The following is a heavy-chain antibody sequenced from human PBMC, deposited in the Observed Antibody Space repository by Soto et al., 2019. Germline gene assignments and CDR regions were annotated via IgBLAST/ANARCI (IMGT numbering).Heavy chain of an antibody. Sequence: QVQLVESGGGVVQPGSSLRLSCAASGFSFKNYAFHWVRQAPGKGLEWVALISHNDEPKIFYADSVQGRFTISRDNFKNTVYLQMNSLRDEDTAVYHCARGVRVENYYKTFDYRGQGTQVTISS. D-gene: IGHD3-10*01. V-gene: IGHV3-30-3*01. CDR1: GFSFKNYA. CDR3: ARGVRVENYYKTFDY. CDR2: ISHNDEPKI. J-gene: IGHJ4*01.